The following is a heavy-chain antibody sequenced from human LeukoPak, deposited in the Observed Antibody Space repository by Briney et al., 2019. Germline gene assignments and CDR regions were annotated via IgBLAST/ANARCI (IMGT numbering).Heavy chain of an antibody. CDR1: VGSLRRSAYY. J-gene: IGHJ4*02. CDR3: ARHYDFWSGYLDY. CDR2: SYYSGST. Sequence: SETLSLTCTVSVGSLRRSAYYWGWIRQPPGKGLEWIVSSYYSGSTYYNPSLESRVTISVDTFNNQFSTKLYSVTAAYTAVYYCARHYDFWSGYLDYWGQGTLVTVSS. D-gene: IGHD3-3*01. V-gene: IGHV4-39*01.